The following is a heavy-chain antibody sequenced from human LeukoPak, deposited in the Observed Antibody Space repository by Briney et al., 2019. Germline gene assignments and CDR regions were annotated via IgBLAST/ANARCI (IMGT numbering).Heavy chain of an antibody. CDR3: ARSRAPGAADAFDI. CDR2: IYPGDSDT. J-gene: IGHJ3*02. V-gene: IGHV5-51*01. D-gene: IGHD7-27*01. CDR1: GYRFTSLW. Sequence: GESLKISCKDSGYRFTSLWIGWVRQLPGKGVEWMVIIYPGDSDTRYSPSFQGQVTISADKSINTAYLQWSSLKAPDTAMYYCARSRAPGAADAFDIWGQGAMVTVSS.